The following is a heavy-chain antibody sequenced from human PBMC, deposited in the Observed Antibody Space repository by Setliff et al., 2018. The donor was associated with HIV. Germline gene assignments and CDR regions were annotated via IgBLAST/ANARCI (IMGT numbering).Heavy chain of an antibody. CDR2: FPGDSDT. D-gene: IGHD4-17*01. V-gene: IGHV5-51*01. CDR1: GYRIYRYW. Sequence: GESLKISCKGSGYRIYRYWIAWVRQMPGKGLKWMGIFPGDSDTRYSPSFQDPVTISVDKSSSTAYLQWRSLKASGTAFYYCASLRGDYVGQYYYYMDTWGKGTTVTVSS. J-gene: IGHJ6*03. CDR3: ASLRGDYVGQYYYYMDT.